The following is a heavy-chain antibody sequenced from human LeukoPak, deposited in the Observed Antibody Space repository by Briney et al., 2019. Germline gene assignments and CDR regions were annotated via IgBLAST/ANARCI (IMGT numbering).Heavy chain of an antibody. J-gene: IGHJ3*02. CDR2: IKADGGEK. D-gene: IGHD3-22*01. V-gene: IGHV3-7*01. CDR3: ARDRYYDSSGYYYNDAFDI. Sequence: GGSLRLSCAASGFTFSTYWMNWFRQTPGKGLEWVAKIKADGGEKDHVASVKGRFTISRDNAKNSLYLQMNSLRAEDTAVYYCARDRYYDSSGYYYNDAFDIWGQGTMVTVSS. CDR1: GFTFSTYW.